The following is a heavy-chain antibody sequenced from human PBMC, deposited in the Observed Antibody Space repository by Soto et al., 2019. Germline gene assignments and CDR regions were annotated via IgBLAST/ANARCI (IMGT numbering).Heavy chain of an antibody. J-gene: IGHJ6*02. D-gene: IGHD2-21*02. Sequence: QVQLVQSGAEVKKPGSSVKVSCKASGGTFSSYAISWVRQAPRQGLEWMGGIIPIFGTANYAQKFQGRVTITADESTSTAYMELSSLRSEDTAVYYCASSIVVVTAIPGYYYYYGMDVWGQGTTVTVSS. CDR3: ASSIVVVTAIPGYYYYYGMDV. CDR1: GGTFSSYA. CDR2: IIPIFGTA. V-gene: IGHV1-69*01.